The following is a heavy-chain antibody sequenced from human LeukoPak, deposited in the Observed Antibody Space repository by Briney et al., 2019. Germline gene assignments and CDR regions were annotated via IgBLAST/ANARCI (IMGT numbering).Heavy chain of an antibody. CDR2: ISGSGGST. CDR3: AKDNRIRGQVDAFDI. J-gene: IGHJ3*02. Sequence: PGGSLRLSCAASGFTFSSYAMSWVRQAPGKGLEWVSAISGSGGSTYYADPVKGRFTISRDNSKNTLYLQMNSLRAEDTAVYYCAKDNRIRGQVDAFDIWGQGTMVTVSS. D-gene: IGHD2/OR15-2a*01. V-gene: IGHV3-23*01. CDR1: GFTFSSYA.